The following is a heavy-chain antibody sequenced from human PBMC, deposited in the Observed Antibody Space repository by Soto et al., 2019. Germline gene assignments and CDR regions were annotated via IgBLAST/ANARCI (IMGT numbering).Heavy chain of an antibody. CDR2: ISYTGIT. D-gene: IGHD3-22*01. J-gene: IGHJ4*01. CDR3: ARYYYDSNAAGIDY. CDR1: GGSISSYY. V-gene: IGHV4-59*08. Sequence: PSETLSLTCTVSGGSISSYYWSWIRQPPGKGLEWIGYISYTGITNQNPSLKSRVTISADTSKNQFSLKLSSVTAADTAVYYFARYYYDSNAAGIDYWGHGTLVTVSS.